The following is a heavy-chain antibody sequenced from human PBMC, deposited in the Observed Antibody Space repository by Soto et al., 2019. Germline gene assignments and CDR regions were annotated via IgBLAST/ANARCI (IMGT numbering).Heavy chain of an antibody. J-gene: IGHJ5*02. V-gene: IGHV4-34*01. Sequence: SETLSLTCAVYGGSFSGYYWSWIRQPPGKGLEWIGEINHSGRTNYNPSLKSRVTVSVDTSKNQFSLKLSSVTAADTAVYYCARNYGSGSYYWFDPWGQGTLVTVSS. CDR3: ARNYGSGSYYWFDP. D-gene: IGHD3-10*01. CDR1: GGSFSGYY. CDR2: INHSGRT.